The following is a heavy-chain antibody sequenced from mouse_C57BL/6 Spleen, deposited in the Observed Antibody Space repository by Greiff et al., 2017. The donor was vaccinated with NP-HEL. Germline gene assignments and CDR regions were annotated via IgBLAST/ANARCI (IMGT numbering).Heavy chain of an antibody. CDR2: IDPETGGT. V-gene: IGHV1-15*01. CDR1: GYTFTDYE. D-gene: IGHD2-5*01. J-gene: IGHJ1*03. CDR3: TRVYYSNRYWYFDV. Sequence: QVQLQQSGAELVRPGASVTLSCKASGYTFTDYEMHWVKQTPVHGLEWIGAIDPETGGTAYNQKFKGKAILTADKSSSTAYMELRSLTSEDSAVYYCTRVYYSNRYWYFDVWGTGTTVTVSS.